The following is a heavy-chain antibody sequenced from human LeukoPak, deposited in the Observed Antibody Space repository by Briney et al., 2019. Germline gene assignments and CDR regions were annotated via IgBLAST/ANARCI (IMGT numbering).Heavy chain of an antibody. Sequence: GGSLRLSCAASGFTFSSYWMHWVRQAPGKGLVWVSRINSDGSSTTYADSVEGRFTISRDNAKNTLYLQMNSLRAEDTAVYYCAASSGGSYYFDYWGQGTLVTVSS. CDR1: GFTFSSYW. J-gene: IGHJ4*02. CDR2: INSDGSST. V-gene: IGHV3-74*01. CDR3: AASSGGSYYFDY. D-gene: IGHD1-26*01.